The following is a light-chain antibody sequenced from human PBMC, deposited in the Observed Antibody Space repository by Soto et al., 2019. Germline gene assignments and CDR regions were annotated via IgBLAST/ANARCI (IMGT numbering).Light chain of an antibody. CDR1: HNIVTY. CDR3: QQYRSYSAT. CDR2: GAS. J-gene: IGKJ3*01. V-gene: IGKV1-5*03. Sequence: DIQLTQSPSTLSASVGDRVTLTCRASHNIVTYLAWYQQKPGRAPRLLISGASSLESGVPSRLSGSGSEKEFTLTISSLHPGDVSSYYCQQYRSYSATFGPGNRIDVK.